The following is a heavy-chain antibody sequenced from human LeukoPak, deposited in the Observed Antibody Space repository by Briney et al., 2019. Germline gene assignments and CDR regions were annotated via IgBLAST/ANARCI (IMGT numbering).Heavy chain of an antibody. CDR3: ARDSGFQYYSGMDV. CDR2: IKQDGSER. D-gene: IGHD1-26*01. Sequence: GGSLRLSCAASGVTFSYYWMSWVRQAPGKWLEWAANIKQDGSERFYVDSVKGRFTTSRDNAKNSLFLEMHRVRAEDTAVYYCARDSGFQYYSGMDVWGQGTTVTVSS. J-gene: IGHJ6*02. V-gene: IGHV3-7*01. CDR1: GVTFSYYW.